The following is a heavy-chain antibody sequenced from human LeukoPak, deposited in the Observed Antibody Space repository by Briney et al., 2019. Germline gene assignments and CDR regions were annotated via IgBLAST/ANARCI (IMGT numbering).Heavy chain of an antibody. D-gene: IGHD2-2*01. CDR3: ARTLYQLLRGLDY. CDR1: GFTFSSYS. J-gene: IGHJ4*02. CDR2: ISSSSSSTI. Sequence: GGSLRLSCAASGFTFSSYSMNWVRQAPGKGLEWVSYISSSSSSTIYYADSVKGRSTISRDNAKNSLYLQMNSLRAEDTAVYYCARTLYQLLRGLDYWGQGTLVTVSS. V-gene: IGHV3-48*01.